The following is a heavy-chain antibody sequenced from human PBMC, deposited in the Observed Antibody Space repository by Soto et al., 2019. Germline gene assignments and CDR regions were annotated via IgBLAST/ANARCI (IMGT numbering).Heavy chain of an antibody. CDR1: GGSISSYY. J-gene: IGHJ4*02. CDR3: ARSDGRY. CDR2: IYYSGST. Sequence: XXTLSLTFTVSGGSISSYYWRWIRQPPGKGLEWIGYIYYSGSTNYNPSLKSRVTISVDTSKNQFSMKLSSVTAADTAVYYCARSDGRYWGQGTLVTVSS. V-gene: IGHV4-59*01.